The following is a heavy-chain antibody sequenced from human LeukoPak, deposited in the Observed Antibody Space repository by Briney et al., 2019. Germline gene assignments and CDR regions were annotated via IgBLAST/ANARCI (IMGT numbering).Heavy chain of an antibody. Sequence: SETLSLTCTVSGGSISSYCWSWIRQPPGKGLEWIGHIHYRGSTNYNPSLKSRVTISVDTFKNQISLKLSSVTAADTAVYYCARHGHFDWLLDIWGQGTMVTVSS. V-gene: IGHV4-59*08. CDR3: ARHGHFDWLLDI. CDR2: IHYRGST. D-gene: IGHD3-9*01. CDR1: GGSISSYC. J-gene: IGHJ3*02.